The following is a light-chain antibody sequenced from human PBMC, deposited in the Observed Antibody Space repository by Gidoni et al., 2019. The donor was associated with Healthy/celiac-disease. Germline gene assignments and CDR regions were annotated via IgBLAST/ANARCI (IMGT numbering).Light chain of an antibody. Sequence: QSVLTQPPSASGTPGQRVTISCSGSSSNIGSNTVNWYQQLPGTAPKLLIYINNQRPSAVPDRFSGSTSGTSASLAISVLQSEDEADYYCAAWDDSLNGPVFGTGTKVTVL. CDR2: INN. V-gene: IGLV1-44*01. J-gene: IGLJ1*01. CDR1: SSNIGSNT. CDR3: AAWDDSLNGPV.